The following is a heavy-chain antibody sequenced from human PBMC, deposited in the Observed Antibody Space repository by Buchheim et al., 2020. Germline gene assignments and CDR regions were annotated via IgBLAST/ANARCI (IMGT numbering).Heavy chain of an antibody. CDR2: IRSKANSYAT. Sequence: EVQLVESGGGLVQPGGSLKLSCAASGFTFSGSAMHWVRQASGKGLEWVGRIRSKANSYATAYAASVKGRFTISRDDSKKTADLQMNSLKTEDTAVYYCTRGNYGSWSWFDPWGQGTL. CDR3: TRGNYGSWSWFDP. D-gene: IGHD3-10*01. V-gene: IGHV3-73*01. CDR1: GFTFSGSA. J-gene: IGHJ5*02.